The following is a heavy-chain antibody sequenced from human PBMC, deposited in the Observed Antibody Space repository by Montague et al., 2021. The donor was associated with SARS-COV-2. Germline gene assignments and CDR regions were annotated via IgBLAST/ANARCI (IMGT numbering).Heavy chain of an antibody. D-gene: IGHD3-22*01. CDR2: IKQCGST. V-gene: IGHV4-34*01. J-gene: IGHJ4*02. CDR3: ARGHLSVSMIVVVFTSASYYFDY. Sequence: SETLSLTCGVYGGSFGDDHWSWIRQPPGKGLEWIGDIKQCGSTNYNPSLKSRVTISVDTSKNQFSLKLTSVTAADTAVYFCARGHLSVSMIVVVFTSASYYFDYWGQGAQVTVSS. CDR1: GGSFGDDH.